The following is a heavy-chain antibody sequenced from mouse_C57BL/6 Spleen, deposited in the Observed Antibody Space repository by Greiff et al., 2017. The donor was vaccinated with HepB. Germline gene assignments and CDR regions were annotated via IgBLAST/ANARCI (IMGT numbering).Heavy chain of an antibody. V-gene: IGHV1-69*01. Sequence: QVQLQQPGAELVMPGASVKLSCKASGYTFTSYWMHWVKQRPGQGLEWIGEIDPSDSYINYNQKFKGKSTLTVDKSSSTAYMQLSSLTSEDSAVYYCARSGITTVVALYYFDYWGQGTTLTVSS. CDR1: GYTFTSYW. D-gene: IGHD1-1*01. CDR3: ARSGITTVVALYYFDY. J-gene: IGHJ2*01. CDR2: IDPSDSYI.